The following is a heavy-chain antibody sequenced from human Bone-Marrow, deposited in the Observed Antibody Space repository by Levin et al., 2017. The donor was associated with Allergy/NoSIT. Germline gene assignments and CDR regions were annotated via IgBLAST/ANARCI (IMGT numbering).Heavy chain of an antibody. Sequence: SETLSLTCTVSGGSISGYYWSWIRQPPGKGLEWIAYIYDSGSTNYNPSLKSRVTISVDTSKNQFSLKLSSVTAADTAVYYCARQYYGSGRDQRYFDLWGRGTLVTVSS. J-gene: IGHJ2*01. V-gene: IGHV4-59*01. D-gene: IGHD3-10*01. CDR2: IYDSGST. CDR3: ARQYYGSGRDQRYFDL. CDR1: GGSISGYY.